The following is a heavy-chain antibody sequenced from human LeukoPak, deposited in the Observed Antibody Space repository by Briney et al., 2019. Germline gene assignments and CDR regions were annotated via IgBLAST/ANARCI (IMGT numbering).Heavy chain of an antibody. CDR2: IDVSAGST. CDR1: GFTISSYA. V-gene: IGHV3-23*01. D-gene: IGHD2-2*01. Sequence: PGGSLRLSCAASGFTISSYAMSWVRQAPGKGLEWVSTIDVSAGSTYYAASVKGRFTISRDNSKNTLYLQMNSLRAEDTAVYYCANKPEDIVVVPAELWGQGTLVTVSS. CDR3: ANKPEDIVVVPAEL. J-gene: IGHJ4*02.